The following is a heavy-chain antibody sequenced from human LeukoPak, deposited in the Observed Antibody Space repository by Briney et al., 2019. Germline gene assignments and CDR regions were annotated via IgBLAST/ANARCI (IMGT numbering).Heavy chain of an antibody. D-gene: IGHD2-8*01. J-gene: IGHJ6*02. Sequence: SQTLSLTCAISGDSFSSNSAAWNWIRQSPSRGLEWLGRTYYRSKWYNDYAVSVKSRITINPDTSKNQFSLQLNSVTPEDTAVYYCARDLHSYAINYYYYYGMDVWGQGTTDTVSS. CDR2: TYYRSKWYN. CDR3: ARDLHSYAINYYYYYGMDV. CDR1: GDSFSSNSAA. V-gene: IGHV6-1*01.